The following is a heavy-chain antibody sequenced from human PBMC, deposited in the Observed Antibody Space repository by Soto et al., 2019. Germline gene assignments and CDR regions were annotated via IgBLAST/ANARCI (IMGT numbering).Heavy chain of an antibody. CDR2: IWYDGSNK. V-gene: IGHV3-33*01. Sequence: GGSLRLSCAASGFTFSSYGMHWVRQAPGKGLEWVAVIWYDGSNKYYADSVKGRFTISRDNSKNTLYLQMNSLRAEDTAVYYCARSRGRGSAVAANDAFDIWGQGTMVTVSS. CDR1: GFTFSSYG. D-gene: IGHD6-19*01. CDR3: ARSRGRGSAVAANDAFDI. J-gene: IGHJ3*02.